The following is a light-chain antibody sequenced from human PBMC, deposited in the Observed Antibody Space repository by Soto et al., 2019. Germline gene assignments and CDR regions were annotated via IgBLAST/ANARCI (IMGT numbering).Light chain of an antibody. CDR1: QSLFYSSDNNKY. Sequence: DIVVTQSPDSLAASLGERATINCQSSQSLFYSSDNNKYLRWYQQKPGQPPKLLIYWASTRESGVPDRFSGAGSGTDFTLTITNLQAEDVAVYYCQQYYDTPLTFGGGTKVEIK. J-gene: IGKJ4*01. CDR3: QQYYDTPLT. CDR2: WAS. V-gene: IGKV4-1*01.